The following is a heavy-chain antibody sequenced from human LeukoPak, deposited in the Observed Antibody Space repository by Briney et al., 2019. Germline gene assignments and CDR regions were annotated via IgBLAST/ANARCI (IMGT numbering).Heavy chain of an antibody. Sequence: ASVKVSCKVSGYTLTGLSMHWVRQAPGKGLEWMGGFDPEDGETIYAQKFQGRVSMTADTSTSTAYMELRSLRSDDTAVYYCARSGRGTYYYFDLWGQGTLVTVSS. CDR1: GYTLTGLS. D-gene: IGHD1-26*01. CDR2: FDPEDGET. J-gene: IGHJ4*02. V-gene: IGHV1-24*01. CDR3: ARSGRGTYYYFDL.